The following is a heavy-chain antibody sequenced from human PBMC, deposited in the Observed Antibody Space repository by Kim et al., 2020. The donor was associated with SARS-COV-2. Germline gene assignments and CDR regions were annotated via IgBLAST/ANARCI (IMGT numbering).Heavy chain of an antibody. J-gene: IGHJ4*02. CDR2: IYPGDSDT. D-gene: IGHD3-10*01. CDR1: GYSFTSYW. V-gene: IGHV5-51*01. CDR3: ARTRDLLWFGELKGPGFNY. Sequence: GESLKISCKGSGYSFTSYWIGWVRQMPGKGLEWMGIIYPGDSDTRYSPSFQGQVTISADKSISTAYLQWSSLKASDTAMYYCARTRDLLWFGELKGPGFNYWGQGTLVTVSS.